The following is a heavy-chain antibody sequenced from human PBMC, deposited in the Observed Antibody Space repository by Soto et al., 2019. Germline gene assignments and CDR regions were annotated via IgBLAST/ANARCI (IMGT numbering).Heavy chain of an antibody. CDR2: TNQDGSEK. CDR1: GFSFRRDW. V-gene: IGHV3-7*04. CDR3: SGGVGDAI. Sequence: EDQLVESGGGLVQPGGSLRLTCAVSGFSFRRDWMNWVRQAPGKGLEWVAHTNQDGSEKYYLDSVKGRFTIFRDNAKNPLYLQMNSLGAEDTAVYYCSGGVGDAIWGQGTLVTVSS. J-gene: IGHJ4*02. D-gene: IGHD1-26*01.